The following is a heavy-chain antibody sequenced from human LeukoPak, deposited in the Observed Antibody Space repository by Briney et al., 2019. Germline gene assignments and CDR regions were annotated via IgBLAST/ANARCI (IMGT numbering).Heavy chain of an antibody. V-gene: IGHV3-20*04. CDR2: INWNGGST. D-gene: IGHD3-10*01. Sequence: GGSLRLSCAASGFTFDDYGISWVRQAPGKGLEWVSGINWNGGSTGYADSVKGRFTISRDNAKNSLYLQMNSLRAEDPVLQYCARDKYGSGSHHFDYWGQGTLVTVSS. CDR3: ARDKYGSGSHHFDY. CDR1: GFTFDDYG. J-gene: IGHJ4*02.